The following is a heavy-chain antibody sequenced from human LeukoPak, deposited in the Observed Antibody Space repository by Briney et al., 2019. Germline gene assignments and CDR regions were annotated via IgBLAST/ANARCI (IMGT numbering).Heavy chain of an antibody. J-gene: IGHJ4*02. D-gene: IGHD2-8*02. CDR3: ARRWGSADY. CDR1: GGSISSGSYY. Sequence: PSQTLSLTCTVSGGSISSGSYYWSWIRQPAGKGLEWIGRIYTSGSTNYNPSLKSRVTISVDTSNNQFSLKLTSVTAADTAVYYCARRWGSADYWGQGTLVTVSS. CDR2: IYTSGST. V-gene: IGHV4-61*02.